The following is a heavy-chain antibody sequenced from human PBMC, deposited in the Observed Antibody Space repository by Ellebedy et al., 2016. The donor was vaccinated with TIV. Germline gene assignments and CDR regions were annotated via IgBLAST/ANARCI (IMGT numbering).Heavy chain of an antibody. CDR3: ARLFGALDTGTPIDAFDI. CDR1: GYSFTSYW. D-gene: IGHD4-11*01. V-gene: IGHV5-51*01. Sequence: GESLKISCKGSGYSFTSYWIGWVRQMPGKGLEWMGIIYPGDSDTRYSPSFQGQVTISADKSISTAYLQWSSLKASDTAMYYCARLFGALDTGTPIDAFDIWGQGTMVTVSS. J-gene: IGHJ3*02. CDR2: IYPGDSDT.